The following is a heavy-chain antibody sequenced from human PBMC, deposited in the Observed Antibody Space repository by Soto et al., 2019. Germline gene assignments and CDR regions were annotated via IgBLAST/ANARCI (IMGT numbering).Heavy chain of an antibody. CDR1: GFTFSSYG. CDR2: IWYDGSNK. J-gene: IGHJ4*02. Sequence: GGSLRLSCAASGFTFSSYGMHWVRQAPGKGLEWVAVIWYDGSNKYYADSVKGRFTISRDNSKNTLYLQMNSLRAEDTAVYYCARAIVATGEEDYWGQGTLVTVSS. D-gene: IGHD5-12*01. V-gene: IGHV3-33*01. CDR3: ARAIVATGEEDY.